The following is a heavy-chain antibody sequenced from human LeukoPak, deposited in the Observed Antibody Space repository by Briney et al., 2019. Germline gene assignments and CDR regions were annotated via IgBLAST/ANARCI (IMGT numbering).Heavy chain of an antibody. J-gene: IGHJ5*02. CDR1: GYTFTSYD. CDR3: ARGKVGGRYNWFDP. D-gene: IGHD2-15*01. Sequence: GASVKVSCKASGYTFTSYDINWVRQATGQGLEWMGWMNPNSGNTGYAQEFQGRVTITRNTSISTAYMELSSPRSEDTAVYYCARGKVGGRYNWFDPWGQGTLVTVSS. V-gene: IGHV1-8*03. CDR2: MNPNSGNT.